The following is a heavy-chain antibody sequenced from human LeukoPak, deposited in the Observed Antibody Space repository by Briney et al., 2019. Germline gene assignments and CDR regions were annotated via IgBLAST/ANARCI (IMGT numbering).Heavy chain of an antibody. CDR3: ARGRMIVVVITYPDWFDP. Sequence: SQTLSLACTVSGGSISSYYWSWIRHPPGKGMEWIGYIYYSGSTNYNPSLKIRVTISVDTSKNQVSLKLSYVTAADTAVYYCARGRMIVVVITYPDWFDPWGQGTLVTVSS. CDR1: GGSISSYY. J-gene: IGHJ5*02. D-gene: IGHD3-22*01. CDR2: IYYSGST. V-gene: IGHV4-59*12.